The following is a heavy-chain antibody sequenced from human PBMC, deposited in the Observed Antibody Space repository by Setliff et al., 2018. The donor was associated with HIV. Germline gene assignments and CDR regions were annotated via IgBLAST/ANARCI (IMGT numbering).Heavy chain of an antibody. J-gene: IGHJ5*02. Sequence: GESLKISCTASRLTLSSNYMTWVRQSPGKGLEWVSTLYPGGSAYYADSIKGRFTISRENAKNTLYLQVNSLRTEDTAVYFCAKLTRLKASFPTDYLDPWGQGILVTVSS. V-gene: IGHV3-66*02. CDR3: AKLTRLKASFPTDYLDP. D-gene: IGHD4-17*01. CDR1: RLTLSSNY. CDR2: LYPGGSA.